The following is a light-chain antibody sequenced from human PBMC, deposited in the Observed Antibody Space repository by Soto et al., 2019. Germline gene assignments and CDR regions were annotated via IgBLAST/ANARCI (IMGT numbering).Light chain of an antibody. CDR3: ASWDDSLSGQA. J-gene: IGLJ1*01. V-gene: IGLV1-47*01. CDR1: SSNIGSNL. CDR2: RDN. Sequence: QSVLAQPPSASGTPGQRVTISCSGSSSNIGSNLVYWYQHLPGTAPKLLIYRDNQRPSGVPDRFSGSKSGTPASLAISGLRSEDEGDYYCASWDDSLSGQAFGTGTKVTVL.